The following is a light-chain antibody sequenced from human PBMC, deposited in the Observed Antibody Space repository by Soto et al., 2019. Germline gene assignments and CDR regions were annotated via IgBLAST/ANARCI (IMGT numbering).Light chain of an antibody. Sequence: SYELTQPPSVSVAPGKTARITCGGNNIGSKSVHWYQQKPGQAPVLVIYYDSDRPSGIPERFSGSNSGNTAPLTISRVEAGDEDDYYCQVWDSSSDHPVFGGGTKVTVL. CDR3: QVWDSSSDHPV. V-gene: IGLV3-21*04. J-gene: IGLJ3*02. CDR2: YDS. CDR1: NIGSKS.